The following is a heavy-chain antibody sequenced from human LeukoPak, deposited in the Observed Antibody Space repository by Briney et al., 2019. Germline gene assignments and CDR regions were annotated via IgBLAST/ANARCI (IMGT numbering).Heavy chain of an antibody. J-gene: IGHJ4*02. CDR1: GFTFSSYA. D-gene: IGHD3-22*01. V-gene: IGHV3-23*01. CDR3: AKESYYDSFIPKT. Sequence: GGSLRLSCVVSGFTFSSYAMSWVRQAPGKGLEWVSAISGSGGSTYYADSVKGRFTISRDNSKNTLYLQMNSLRAEDTAVYYCAKESYYDSFIPKTWGQGTLVTVSS. CDR2: ISGSGGST.